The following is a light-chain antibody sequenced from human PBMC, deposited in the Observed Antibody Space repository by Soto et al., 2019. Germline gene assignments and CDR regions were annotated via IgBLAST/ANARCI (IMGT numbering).Light chain of an antibody. CDR3: SSFAGSSTLV. CDR1: SSDVGSYNF. Sequence: QSALTQPASVSGSPGQSITISCTGTSSDVGSYNFVSWYQQHPGKAPKLMIYEVTKRPSGVSNRFSASKSGNTASLTISGLQSEDEADYYCSSFAGSSTLVFGGGTKLTVL. J-gene: IGLJ3*02. CDR2: EVT. V-gene: IGLV2-23*02.